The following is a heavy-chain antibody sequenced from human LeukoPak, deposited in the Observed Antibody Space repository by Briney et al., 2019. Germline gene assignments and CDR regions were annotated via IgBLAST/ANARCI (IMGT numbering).Heavy chain of an antibody. V-gene: IGHV6-1*01. Sequence: SQTLSLTCAISGDSVSINSAAWNWIRQSPSRGLEWLGRTYYRSKWYNDYAVYVKSRITINPDTSKNQIPLQLNSVTPEDTAVYYCARGEYSSSWDFYFDLWGRGTLVTVSS. D-gene: IGHD6-13*01. J-gene: IGHJ2*01. CDR1: GDSVSINSAA. CDR2: TYYRSKWYN. CDR3: ARGEYSSSWDFYFDL.